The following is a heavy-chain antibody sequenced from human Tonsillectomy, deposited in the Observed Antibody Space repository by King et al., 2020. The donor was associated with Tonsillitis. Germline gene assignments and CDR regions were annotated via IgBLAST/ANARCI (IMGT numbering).Heavy chain of an antibody. CDR3: TRVVGPTLIVVAPVDY. D-gene: IGHD3-22*01. CDR2: IRSKAYGGTT. V-gene: IGHV3-49*03. CDR1: GFTFGDYT. Sequence: EVQLVESGGGLVQPGRSLRLSCTTSGFTFGDYTMSWFRQAPGKGLEWVGFIRSKAYGGTTEYAASVKGRFTISRDDSKSIPYLQMNSLKTEDTAVYYCTRVVGPTLIVVAPVDYWGQGTLVTVSS. J-gene: IGHJ4*02.